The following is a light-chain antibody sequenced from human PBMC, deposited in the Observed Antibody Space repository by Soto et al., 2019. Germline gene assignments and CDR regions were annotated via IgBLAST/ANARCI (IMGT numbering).Light chain of an antibody. CDR1: NIGSKS. Sequence: SYELTQPPSVSVAPGKTARITCGGNNIGSKSVHWYQQKPGQAPVLVIYYDSDRPSGIPERFSGSNSGTTATLTISRVEAGDEADYYCQVWGSSSDHVVFGGGTKLTVL. CDR2: YDS. V-gene: IGLV3-21*04. CDR3: QVWGSSSDHVV. J-gene: IGLJ2*01.